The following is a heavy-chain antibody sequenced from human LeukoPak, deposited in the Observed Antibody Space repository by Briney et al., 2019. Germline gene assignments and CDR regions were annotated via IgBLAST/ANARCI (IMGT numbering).Heavy chain of an antibody. J-gene: IGHJ4*02. CDR2: ISTSSSSI. V-gene: IGHV3-48*02. Sequence: PGGSLRLSCAASGFTFSSHDMNWVRQAPGKGLKWVPYISTSSSSIYYADSAKGRFTISRDNAKNSLYLQMNSLRDEDTAVYYCARSFDFWGQGTLVTVSS. CDR1: GFTFSSHD. CDR3: ARSFDF.